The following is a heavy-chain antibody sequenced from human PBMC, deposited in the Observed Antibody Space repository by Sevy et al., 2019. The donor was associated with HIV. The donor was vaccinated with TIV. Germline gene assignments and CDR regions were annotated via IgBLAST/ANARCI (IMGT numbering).Heavy chain of an antibody. J-gene: IGHJ6*02. V-gene: IGHV3-23*01. Sequence: GGSLRLSCAASGFTFSSYAMSWVRQAPGKGLEWVSAISGSGGSTYYADSVKGRFTISRDNSKNTLHLQMNTLRAKDAAVYYCAKDGIAARGYYYGMDVWGQGTTVTVSS. CDR3: AKDGIAARGYYYGMDV. D-gene: IGHD6-13*01. CDR1: GFTFSSYA. CDR2: ISGSGGST.